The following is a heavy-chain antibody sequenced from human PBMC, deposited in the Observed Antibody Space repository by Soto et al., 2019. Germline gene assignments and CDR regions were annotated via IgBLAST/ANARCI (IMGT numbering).Heavy chain of an antibody. J-gene: IGHJ4*02. V-gene: IGHV4-34*01. CDR3: AREWWSGSLIGGSL. CDR1: GGSFSDYY. Sequence: QVQLQKWGAGLLKPSETLSLTCPVNGGSFSDYYWTWIRQPPGKGLEWIGEVNHGGSTHYNPSLKSRVSISVDTSKKQFSLNLTFVTAADTAVYYCAREWWSGSLIGGSLGGEGTLVTVSS. CDR2: VNHGGST. D-gene: IGHD3-3*01.